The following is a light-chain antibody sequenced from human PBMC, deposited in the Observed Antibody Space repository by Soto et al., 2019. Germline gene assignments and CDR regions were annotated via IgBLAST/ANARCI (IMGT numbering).Light chain of an antibody. J-gene: IGKJ1*01. V-gene: IGKV1-27*01. CDR3: QKYNKAPWI. CDR1: RDIDNS. CDR2: AAY. Sequence: DIQVTQSPPSLSASVGDRVTITCRASRDIDNSLAWYQQVPGKAPKLLIYAAYTLQSGVPSRFRGSGSGTSLILTITSLQPEDVATYYCQKYNKAPWIFGQGTKVEV.